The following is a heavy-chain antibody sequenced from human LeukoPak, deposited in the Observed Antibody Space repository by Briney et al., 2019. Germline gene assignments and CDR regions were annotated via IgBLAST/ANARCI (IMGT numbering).Heavy chain of an antibody. CDR1: GFSFNGYS. CDR3: SRSPQGTGSPADY. J-gene: IGHJ4*02. V-gene: IGHV3-21*01. CDR2: ISSSSKYI. D-gene: IGHD1-1*01. Sequence: GGSLRLSCSGSGFSFNGYSMNWVRQAPGKGLVWVSSISSSSKYIYYADSVKGRFTISRDNAKNSLYLQMNSLTAEDTAVYYCSRSPQGTGSPADYWGQGTLVTVSS.